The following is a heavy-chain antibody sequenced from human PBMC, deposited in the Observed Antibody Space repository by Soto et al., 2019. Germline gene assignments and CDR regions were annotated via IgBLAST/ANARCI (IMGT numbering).Heavy chain of an antibody. V-gene: IGHV4-30-4*01. CDR2: IYYSGST. CDR3: ARDRVPTYYDFWSGYQRGGYFDY. J-gene: IGHJ4*02. CDR1: GGSISSGDYY. Sequence: LSLTCTVSGGSISSGDYYWSWIRQPPGKGLEWIGYIYYSGSTYYNPSLKSRVTISVDTSKNQFSLKLSSVTAADTAVYYCARDRVPTYYDFWSGYQRGGYFDYRGQGTLVTVSS. D-gene: IGHD3-3*01.